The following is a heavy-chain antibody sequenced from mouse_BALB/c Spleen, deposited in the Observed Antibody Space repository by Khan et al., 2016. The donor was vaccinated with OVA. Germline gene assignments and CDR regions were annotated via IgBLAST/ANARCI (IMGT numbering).Heavy chain of an antibody. CDR3: ARSGNYDYDRFAC. V-gene: IGHV1S29*02. CDR1: GYTFTDYN. Sequence: VQLQQSGPELVKPGASVKISCKASGYTFTDYNMHWVKQSHGKSLEWIGYIYPYNGGTGYNQTFKSKATLTVDNSSSTAYLELRSLTAEDAADDYCARSGNYDYDRFACWSQGTLVTVCA. D-gene: IGHD2-4*01. J-gene: IGHJ3*01. CDR2: IYPYNGGT.